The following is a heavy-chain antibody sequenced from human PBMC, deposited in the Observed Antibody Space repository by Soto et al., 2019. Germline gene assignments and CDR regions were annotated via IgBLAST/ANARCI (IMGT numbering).Heavy chain of an antibody. J-gene: IGHJ4*02. D-gene: IGHD6-6*01. V-gene: IGHV1-46*01. CDR3: ARDGIAAPPDY. CDR1: GYTFTSYY. CDR2: INPSGGST. Sequence: QVQLVQSGAEVKKPGASVKVSCKASGYTFTSYYMHWVRQAPGQGLEWMGIINPSGGSTSYAQKFQGRVTMTRDTSTSTVYMELSSLSSEDTAVYYCARDGIAAPPDYWGQGTLVTVSS.